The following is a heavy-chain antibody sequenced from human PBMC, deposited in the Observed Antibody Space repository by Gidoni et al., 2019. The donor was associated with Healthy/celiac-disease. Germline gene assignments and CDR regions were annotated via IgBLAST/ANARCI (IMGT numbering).Heavy chain of an antibody. CDR3: ARIRRDGYDNDAFDI. J-gene: IGHJ3*02. V-gene: IGHV2-70*04. CDR2: MDWDDDK. D-gene: IGHD5-12*01. CDR1: GFSLSTSGMR. Sequence: QVTLKESGPALVKPTQTLTLPCPFSGFSLSTSGMRVSWIRQPPGKALGWLARMDWDDDKFYSTSLKTRLTISKDTSNNQVVLTMTNMDPVDTATYYCARIRRDGYDNDAFDIWGQGTMVTVSS.